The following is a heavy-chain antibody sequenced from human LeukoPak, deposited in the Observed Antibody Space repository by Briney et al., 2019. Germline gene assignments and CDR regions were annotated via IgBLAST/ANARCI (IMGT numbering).Heavy chain of an antibody. J-gene: IGHJ5*02. CDR1: GGSISSGGYY. CDR3: ASGRARNLFAAGPTWFDP. D-gene: IGHD6-13*01. V-gene: IGHV4-31*03. Sequence: SQTLSLTCTVSGGSISSGGYYWSWIRQHPGKGLEWIGYIYYSGSTYYNPSLKSRVTISVDTSKNQFSLKLSSVTAADTAVYYCASGRARNLFAAGPTWFDPWGQETLVTVSS. CDR2: IYYSGST.